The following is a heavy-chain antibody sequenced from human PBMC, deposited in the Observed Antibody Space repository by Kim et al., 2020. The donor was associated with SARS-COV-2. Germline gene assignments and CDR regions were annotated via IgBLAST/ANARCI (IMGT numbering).Heavy chain of an antibody. CDR3: ANSNYGEFY. D-gene: IGHD4-17*01. J-gene: IGHJ4*02. CDR2: ITSSGDSI. CDR1: GFTFSTYA. V-gene: IGHV3-23*01. Sequence: GGSLRLSCVVSGFTFSTYAMSWVRQAPGKGLEWVSSITSSGDSIFYADSVKGRFTISRDNSKNSLYLQMNSLRAEDTAVYYCANSNYGEFYWGQGTLVTVSS.